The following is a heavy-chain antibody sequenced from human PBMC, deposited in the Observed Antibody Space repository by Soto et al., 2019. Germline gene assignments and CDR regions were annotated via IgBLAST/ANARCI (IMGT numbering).Heavy chain of an antibody. CDR2: IYWDDDK. J-gene: IGHJ4*02. V-gene: IGHV2-5*02. CDR1: GFSIRTSGVG. CDR3: APRRFYNSDWDRWVFDF. Sequence: QITLKESGPTVVNPTQTLTLTCALSGFSIRTSGVGGGWIRQPPGKALEWLVFIYWDDDKRYNPSLRNRLTITKDTSNNQVVSTMSNMDPVDTATYYCAPRRFYNSDWDRWVFDFWGQGILVAVSS. D-gene: IGHD6-19*01.